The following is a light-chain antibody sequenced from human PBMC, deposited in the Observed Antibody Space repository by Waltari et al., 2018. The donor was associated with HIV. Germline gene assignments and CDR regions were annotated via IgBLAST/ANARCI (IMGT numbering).Light chain of an antibody. Sequence: SYELLQPYSVSVSPGQTARISCSGDAMPKKFVYWYHQKSGQAPVLVIYEDNKRPSGIPERFSASSSGTVATFIITGAQVDDEGDYYCCSTDTSGNHWVFGGGTRLSVL. CDR3: CSTDTSGNHWV. J-gene: IGLJ3*02. V-gene: IGLV3-10*01. CDR2: EDN. CDR1: AMPKKF.